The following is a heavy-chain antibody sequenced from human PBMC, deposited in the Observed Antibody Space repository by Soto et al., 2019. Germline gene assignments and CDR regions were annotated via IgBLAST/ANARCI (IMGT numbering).Heavy chain of an antibody. CDR2: IWYDGSNK. D-gene: IGHD3-22*01. CDR3: ASGMMYYYDSSGYYRY. Sequence: QVQLVESGGGVVQPGRSLRLSCAASGFTFSSYGMHWVRQAPGKGLEWVAVIWYDGSNKYYADSVKGRFTISRDNSKNTLYLQMNSLRAEDTAVYYCASGMMYYYDSSGYYRYWGQGTLVTVSS. J-gene: IGHJ4*02. V-gene: IGHV3-33*01. CDR1: GFTFSSYG.